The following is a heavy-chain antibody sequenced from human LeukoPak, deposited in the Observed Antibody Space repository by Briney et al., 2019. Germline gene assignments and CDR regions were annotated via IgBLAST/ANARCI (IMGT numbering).Heavy chain of an antibody. D-gene: IGHD6-13*01. CDR1: GYSISSGYY. J-gene: IGHJ3*02. Sequence: PSETLSLTCTVSGYSISSGYYWGWIRQPPGKGLEWIGSIYHSGSTYYNPSLKSRVTISVDTSKNQFSLKLSSVTAADTAVYYCARTIAAAGKDAFDIWGQGTMVTVSS. CDR2: IYHSGST. V-gene: IGHV4-38-2*02. CDR3: ARTIAAAGKDAFDI.